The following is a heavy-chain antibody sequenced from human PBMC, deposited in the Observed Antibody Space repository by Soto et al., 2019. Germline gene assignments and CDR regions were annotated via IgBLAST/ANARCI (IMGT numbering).Heavy chain of an antibody. D-gene: IGHD3-22*01. CDR2: INHSGST. J-gene: IGHJ4*02. V-gene: IGHV4-34*01. Sequence: SETLSLTCAVYGGSFSGYYWSWIRQPPGKGLEWIGEINHSGSTNYNPSLKSRVTISVDTSKNQFSLKLSSVTAADTAVYYCARVSPNYYDSSGYDYWGQGTLVTVSS. CDR3: ARVSPNYYDSSGYDY. CDR1: GGSFSGYY.